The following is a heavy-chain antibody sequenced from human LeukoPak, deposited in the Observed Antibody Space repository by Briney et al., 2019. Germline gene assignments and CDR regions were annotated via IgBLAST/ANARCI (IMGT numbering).Heavy chain of an antibody. J-gene: IGHJ2*01. Sequence: GASVKVSCKASGYTFTSYGVSWVRQAPGQGLEWMGWIGAYNGNTNYAQKLQGRVTMTTDTSTSTAYMELRSLRSDDTAVYYCARLLAVPDWYFDLWGRGTLVTVSS. D-gene: IGHD2-15*01. CDR1: GYTFTSYG. V-gene: IGHV1-18*04. CDR2: IGAYNGNT. CDR3: ARLLAVPDWYFDL.